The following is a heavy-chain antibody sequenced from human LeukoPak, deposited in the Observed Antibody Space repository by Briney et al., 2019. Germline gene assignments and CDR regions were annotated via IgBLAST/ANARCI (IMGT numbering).Heavy chain of an antibody. J-gene: IGHJ4*02. CDR2: INHSGST. CDR3: ARAPYYYGSGSYSHVFDY. D-gene: IGHD3-10*01. CDR1: GGSFSGYY. Sequence: PSETLSLTRAVYGGSFSGYYWSWIRQPPGKGLEWIGEINHSGSTNYNPSLKSRVTISVDASKNQFSLKLSSVTAADTAVYYCARAPYYYGSGSYSHVFDYWGQGTLVTVSS. V-gene: IGHV4-34*01.